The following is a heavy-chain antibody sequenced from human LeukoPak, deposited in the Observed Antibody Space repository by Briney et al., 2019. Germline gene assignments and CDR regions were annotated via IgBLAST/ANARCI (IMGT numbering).Heavy chain of an antibody. CDR1: GFTFRTYA. CDR2: ISSSSSYI. Sequence: GGSRRLSCATSGFTFRTYAMSWVRQAPGKGLEWVSSISSSSSYIYYADSVKGRFTISRDNAKNSLYLQMNSLRAEDTAVYYCARDARAEDYYDSSGYEGLCDYWGQGTLVTVSS. V-gene: IGHV3-21*01. D-gene: IGHD3-22*01. J-gene: IGHJ4*02. CDR3: ARDARAEDYYDSSGYEGLCDY.